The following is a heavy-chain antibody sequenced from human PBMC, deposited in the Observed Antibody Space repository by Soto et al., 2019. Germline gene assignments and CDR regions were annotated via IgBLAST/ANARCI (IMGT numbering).Heavy chain of an antibody. V-gene: IGHV4-30-4*01. J-gene: IGHJ6*02. D-gene: IGHD1-7*01. CDR1: GGSISSGDYY. CDR3: ARRRTGTIYYYYGMDV. Sequence: SETLSLTCTVSGGSISSGDYYWSWIRQPPGKGLEWIGYIYYSGSTYYNPSLKSRVTISVDTSKNQFSLKLSSVTAADTAVYYCARRRTGTIYYYYGMDVWGQGTTVTVSS. CDR2: IYYSGST.